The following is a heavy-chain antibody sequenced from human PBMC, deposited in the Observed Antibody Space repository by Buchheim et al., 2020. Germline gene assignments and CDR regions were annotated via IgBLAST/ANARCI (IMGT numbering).Heavy chain of an antibody. J-gene: IGHJ4*02. D-gene: IGHD3-3*01. CDR3: ARPSPTCYDFWSGYCHFDY. CDR1: GFTFSSYS. CDR2: ISSSSSTI. Sequence: EVQLVESGGGLVQPGGSLRLSCAASGFTFSSYSMNWVRQAPGKGLEWVSYISSSSSTIYYADSVKGRFTISRDNAKNSLYLQMNSLRDEDTAVYYCARPSPTCYDFWSGYCHFDYWGQGTL. V-gene: IGHV3-48*02.